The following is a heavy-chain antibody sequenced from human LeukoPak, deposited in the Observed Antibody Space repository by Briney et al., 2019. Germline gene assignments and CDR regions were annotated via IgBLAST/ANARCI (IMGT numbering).Heavy chain of an antibody. D-gene: IGHD3-22*01. CDR3: AKDQVPYYYDSSGFDP. CDR1: GFSFSNAW. CDR2: ISGSGGST. Sequence: GSLRLSCAASGFSFSNAWMSWVRQAPGKGLEWVSAISGSGGSTYYADSVKGRFTISRDNSKNTLYLQMNSLRAEDTAVYYCAKDQVPYYYDSSGFDPWGQGTLVTVSS. J-gene: IGHJ5*02. V-gene: IGHV3-23*01.